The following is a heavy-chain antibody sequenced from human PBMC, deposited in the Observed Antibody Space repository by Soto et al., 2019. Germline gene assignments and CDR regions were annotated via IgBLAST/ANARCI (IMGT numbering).Heavy chain of an antibody. CDR2: IVVGSGNT. CDR3: AADPFPYDSSGPPFDY. Sequence: SVKVSGKASGFTCTYSSVQWVLQARGQRLEWIGWIVVGSGNTNYAQKFQERVTITRDMSTSTAYKELSSLRSEDTAVYYCAADPFPYDSSGPPFDYRGQGTLLTLSS. V-gene: IGHV1-58*01. CDR1: GFTCTYSS. D-gene: IGHD3-22*01. J-gene: IGHJ4*02.